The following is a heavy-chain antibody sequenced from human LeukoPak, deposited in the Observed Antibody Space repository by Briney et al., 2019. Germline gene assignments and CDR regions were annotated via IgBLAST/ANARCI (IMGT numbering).Heavy chain of an antibody. D-gene: IGHD3-22*01. J-gene: IGHJ5*02. Sequence: SETLSLTCTVSGGSISSHYWSWIRQPPGKGLEWIGYIYYSGSTYYNPSLKSRVTISVDTSKNQFSLKLSSVTAADTAVYYCARDSTYDRPISPWGQGTLVTVSS. V-gene: IGHV4-59*11. CDR3: ARDSTYDRPISP. CDR2: IYYSGST. CDR1: GGSISSHY.